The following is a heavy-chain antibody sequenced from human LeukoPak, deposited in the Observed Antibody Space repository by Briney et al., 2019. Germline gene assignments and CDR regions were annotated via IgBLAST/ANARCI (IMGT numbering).Heavy chain of an antibody. D-gene: IGHD1-26*01. CDR3: AREAGRGFDY. Sequence: PGGSLRLACAASGFTFSSYWMSWVRQAPCKGLEGVANIKQDGSEKYYVDSVKGRFTISRDKAKNSLYLQMNSLRADDTAVYYCAREAGRGFDYXGQGTMVTVS. CDR1: GFTFSSYW. V-gene: IGHV3-7*01. J-gene: IGHJ4*02. CDR2: IKQDGSEK.